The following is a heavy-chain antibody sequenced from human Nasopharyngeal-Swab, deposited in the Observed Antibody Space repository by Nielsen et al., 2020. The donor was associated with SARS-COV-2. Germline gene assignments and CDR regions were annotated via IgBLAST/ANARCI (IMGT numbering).Heavy chain of an antibody. CDR2: ISAYNGNT. J-gene: IGHJ4*02. D-gene: IGHD6-6*01. Sequence: ASVKVSCKASGGTFSSHGINWLRQAPGQGLEWMGWISAYNGNTNYAKKFQGRVTMTTDTSTSTDYMEVRSLRSDDTAVYYCARGLIVARAYDYWGQGTLVTVSS. CDR1: GGTFSSHG. CDR3: ARGLIVARAYDY. V-gene: IGHV1-18*01.